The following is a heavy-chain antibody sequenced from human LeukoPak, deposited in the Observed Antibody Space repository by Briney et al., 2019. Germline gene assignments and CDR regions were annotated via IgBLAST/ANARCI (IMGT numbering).Heavy chain of an antibody. CDR1: GFTFDDYA. CDR3: AKDMRRSGYSPFDY. J-gene: IGHJ4*02. D-gene: IGHD3-22*01. CDR2: ISWNSGSI. V-gene: IGHV3-9*01. Sequence: QAGRSLRLSCAASGFTFDDYATHWVRQAPGKGLEWVSGISWNSGSIGYADSVKGRFTISRDNAKNSLYLQMNSLRAEDTALYYCAKDMRRSGYSPFDYWGQGTLVTVSS.